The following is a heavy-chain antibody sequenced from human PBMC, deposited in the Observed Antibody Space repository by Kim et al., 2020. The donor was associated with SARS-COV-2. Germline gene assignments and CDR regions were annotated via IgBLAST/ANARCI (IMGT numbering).Heavy chain of an antibody. CDR3: ARGVLEDCDGPDSFDQ. J-gene: IGHJ4*02. Sequence: KFQGRVTMTRDTSISTAYLDRSSLRSDDTAVYYCARGVLEDCDGPDSFDQWGQGTLVTVSS. D-gene: IGHD2-21*02. V-gene: IGHV1-2*02.